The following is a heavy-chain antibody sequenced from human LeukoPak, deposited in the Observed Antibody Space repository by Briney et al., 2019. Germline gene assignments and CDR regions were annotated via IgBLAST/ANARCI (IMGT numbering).Heavy chain of an antibody. D-gene: IGHD4-17*01. Sequence: GGSLRLSCTTSGVSFSDFSMSWVRQAPRQGLEWGGFIRNRIHGRTAEYAPSVKGRCTISRDDSISTVYLQINSLKTEDTAVYYCTRGAVNDHGDGQFFQHWGQGTLVTVSS. CDR1: GVSFSDFS. CDR3: TRGAVNDHGDGQFFQH. V-gene: IGHV3-49*04. J-gene: IGHJ1*01. CDR2: IRNRIHGRTA.